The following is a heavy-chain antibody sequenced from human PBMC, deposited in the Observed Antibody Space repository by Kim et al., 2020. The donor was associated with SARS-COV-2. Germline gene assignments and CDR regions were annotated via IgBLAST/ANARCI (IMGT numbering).Heavy chain of an antibody. V-gene: IGHV3-23*03. J-gene: IGHJ4*02. Sequence: GGSLRLSCAASGFTFNTYDMNWVRQPPGKGLEWVSVINGAGTYTNYADSVKGRFTISRDNSKSTVHLQMNGLRAEDTATYYCTKGNSGGHWGQGTLVTV. D-gene: IGHD4-17*01. CDR3: TKGNSGGH. CDR1: GFTFNTYD. CDR2: INGAGTYT.